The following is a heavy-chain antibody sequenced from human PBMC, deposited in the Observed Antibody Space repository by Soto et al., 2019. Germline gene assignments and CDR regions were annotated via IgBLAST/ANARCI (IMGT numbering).Heavy chain of an antibody. CDR1: GGSISSYY. J-gene: IGHJ2*01. CDR3: ARGNWYFDL. D-gene: IGHD3-10*01. CDR2: VYDSGST. Sequence: QVQLQESGPGLVKPSETLSLTCTVSGGSISSYYWSWIRQPPGMGLEWVGYVYDSGSTNYNPSLESRVNISVDTSKNQSTLNPSSVTAADTAVYYCARGNWYFDLWGRGTLLTVSS. V-gene: IGHV4-59*08.